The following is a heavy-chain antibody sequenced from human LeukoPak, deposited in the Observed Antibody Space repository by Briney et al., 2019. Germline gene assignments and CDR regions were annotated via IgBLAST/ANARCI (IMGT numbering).Heavy chain of an antibody. CDR3: ARARSTYYYDSSGYVLDY. CDR1: GDSISTYY. CDR2: IYYSGFT. D-gene: IGHD3-22*01. J-gene: IGHJ4*02. Sequence: SSETLSLTCTVSGDSISTYYWNWIRQPPGKGLEWIGYIYYSGFTNYNPSLKSRVTISVDTSKNQFSLKLSSVTAADTAVYYCARARSTYYYDSSGYVLDYWGQGTLVTVSS. V-gene: IGHV4-59*01.